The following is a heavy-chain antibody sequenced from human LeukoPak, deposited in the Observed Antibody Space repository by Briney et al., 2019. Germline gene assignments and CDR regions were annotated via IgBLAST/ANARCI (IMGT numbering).Heavy chain of an antibody. J-gene: IGHJ3*02. Sequence: PSETLSLICNVSGGSVIGYYWSWIRQPAGKGLEWIGRIYNSGSTEYNPSLKSRVTISVDTSKNQFSLRLSSVTAADTAVYYCARAGIGDAFDIWGQGTMVTVSS. D-gene: IGHD3-10*01. V-gene: IGHV4-4*07. CDR2: IYNSGST. CDR1: GGSVIGYY. CDR3: ARAGIGDAFDI.